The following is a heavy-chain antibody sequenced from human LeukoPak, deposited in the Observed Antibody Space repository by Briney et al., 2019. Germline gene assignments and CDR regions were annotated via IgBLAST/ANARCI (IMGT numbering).Heavy chain of an antibody. CDR1: GFTFSSYE. CDR3: ATLRVGVISFDY. D-gene: IGHD3-16*01. Sequence: PGGSLRLSCAASGFTFSSYEMNWVRQAPGKGLEWVSYISSSGSTIYYADSVKGRFTISRDNAKNSLYLQMNSLRAEDTAVYYCATLRVGVISFDYWGQGTLVTVSS. J-gene: IGHJ4*02. CDR2: ISSSGSTI. V-gene: IGHV3-48*03.